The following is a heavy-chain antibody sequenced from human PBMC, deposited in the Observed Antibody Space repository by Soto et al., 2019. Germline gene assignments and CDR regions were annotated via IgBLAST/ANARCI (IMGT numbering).Heavy chain of an antibody. J-gene: IGHJ5*01. V-gene: IGHV3-48*01. CDR1: GFTFSSYN. CDR2: ISSSGSTM. CDR3: AREGSRLVIKWFDS. D-gene: IGHD6-19*01. Sequence: GGSLRLSCATSGFTFSSYNMNWVRQAPGKGLEWVSYISSSGSTMYYADSVKGRFTISRDNAKNSLYLQLNSLRAEDTAVYYCAREGSRLVIKWFDSWGQGTLVTVSS.